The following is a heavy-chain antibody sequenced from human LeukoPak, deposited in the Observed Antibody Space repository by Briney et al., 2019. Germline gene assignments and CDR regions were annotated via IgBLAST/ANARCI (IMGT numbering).Heavy chain of an antibody. V-gene: IGHV1-46*03. D-gene: IGHD3-3*01. J-gene: IGHJ5*02. CDR1: GYTFTSYY. Sequence: ASVKVSCKASGYTFTSYYMHWVRQAPGQGLEWMGIINPSGGSTSYAQKFQGRVTMTRDTSTGTVYMELSSLRSEDTAVYYCARERYYDFWSGYSHRTNWFDPWGQGTLVTVSS. CDR3: ARERYYDFWSGYSHRTNWFDP. CDR2: INPSGGST.